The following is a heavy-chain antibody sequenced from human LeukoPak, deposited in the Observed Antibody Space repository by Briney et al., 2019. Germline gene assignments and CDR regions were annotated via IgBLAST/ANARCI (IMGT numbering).Heavy chain of an antibody. CDR2: ISSGGGGT. Sequence: TGGSLRLSCAASGFTFSSYAMSWVRQAPGKGLEWISYISSGGGGTYYADSVKGRFTISRDNAKNSLYLQMNSLRDEDTAVYFCARARSSGWVIDSWGQGTLVTVSS. D-gene: IGHD6-19*01. J-gene: IGHJ4*02. V-gene: IGHV3-48*02. CDR3: ARARSSGWVIDS. CDR1: GFTFSSYA.